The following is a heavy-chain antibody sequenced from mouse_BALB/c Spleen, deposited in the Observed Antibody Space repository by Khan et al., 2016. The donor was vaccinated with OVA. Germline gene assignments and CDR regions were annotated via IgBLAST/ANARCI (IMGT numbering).Heavy chain of an antibody. CDR2: ISTNYGDA. CDR3: VRGGKFAY. D-gene: IGHD1-1*02. CDR1: GYTFTDYA. Sequence: QVQLQQSGAELVRPGVSVKISCKASGYTFTDYAMHWVKQRHAKSLEWIGVISTNYGDADYNQKFQGKASMTVDRSSSTVYMERARLTSEDSAIYYCVRGGKFAYWGQGTLVTVSA. V-gene: IGHV1S137*01. J-gene: IGHJ3*01.